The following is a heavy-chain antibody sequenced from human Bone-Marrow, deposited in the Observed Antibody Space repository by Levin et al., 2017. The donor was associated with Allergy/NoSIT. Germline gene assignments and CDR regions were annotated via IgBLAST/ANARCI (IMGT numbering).Heavy chain of an antibody. CDR1: GFTFSSYA. Sequence: GESLKISCAASGFTFSSYAMHWVRQAPGKGLEWVAVISYDGSNKYYADSVKGRFTISRDNSKNTLYLQMNSLRAEDTAVYYCARGSVLEWLSLDVWGQGTTVTVSS. V-gene: IGHV3-30-3*01. CDR2: ISYDGSNK. D-gene: IGHD3-3*01. J-gene: IGHJ6*02. CDR3: ARGSVLEWLSLDV.